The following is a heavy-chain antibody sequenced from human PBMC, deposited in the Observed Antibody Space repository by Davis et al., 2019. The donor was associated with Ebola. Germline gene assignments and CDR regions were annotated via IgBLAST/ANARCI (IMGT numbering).Heavy chain of an antibody. V-gene: IGHV3-23*01. D-gene: IGHD6-13*01. J-gene: IGHJ6*02. Sequence: GGSLRLSCAASGFTFSGSAMHWVRQAPGKGLEWVSAISGSGGSTYYADSVKGRFTISRDNSKNTLYLQMNSLRAEDTAVYYCAKNRYSSSWYGDYGMDVWGQGTTVTVSS. CDR2: ISGSGGST. CDR1: GFTFSGSA. CDR3: AKNRYSSSWYGDYGMDV.